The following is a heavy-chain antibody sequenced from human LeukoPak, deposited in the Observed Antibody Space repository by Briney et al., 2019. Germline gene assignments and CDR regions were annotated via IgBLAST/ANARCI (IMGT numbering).Heavy chain of an antibody. CDR3: ARDRGSGFDY. CDR1: GGSISSYY. CDR2: IHYGGST. D-gene: IGHD6-19*01. V-gene: IGHV4-59*01. Sequence: PSETLSLTCTVSGGSISSYYWSWIRQPPGKGLEWIGYIHYGGSTNYNPSLKSRVTISVDTSKKQSSLKVRSLTAADTAVYYCARDRGSGFDYWGQGTLVTVSS. J-gene: IGHJ4*01.